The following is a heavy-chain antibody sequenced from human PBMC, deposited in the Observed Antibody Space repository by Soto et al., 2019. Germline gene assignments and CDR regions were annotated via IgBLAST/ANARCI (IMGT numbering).Heavy chain of an antibody. D-gene: IGHD1-1*01. CDR3: TRGWLQPEY. J-gene: IGHJ4*02. V-gene: IGHV3-48*02. CDR2: ITGGGGAT. Sequence: GGSLRLSCAGSGFIFSTYSMNWVRQAPGKGLEWFSCITGGGGATYYADSVKGRFTISRDNAKNSLYLQMNSLKDEDTAVYYCTRGWLQPEYWGQGTLVTVSS. CDR1: GFIFSTYS.